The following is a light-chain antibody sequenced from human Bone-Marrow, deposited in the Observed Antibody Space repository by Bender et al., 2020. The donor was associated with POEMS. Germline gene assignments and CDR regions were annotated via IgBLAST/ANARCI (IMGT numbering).Light chain of an antibody. CDR1: SSDVGGYNF. CDR3: CSYAGIYTSR. J-gene: IGLJ2*01. CDR2: DVT. V-gene: IGLV2-11*01. Sequence: QSALTQPASVSGSPGQSITISCTGTSSDVGGYNFVSWYQQHPGKAPKLMIYDVTERPSGVPDRFSGSKSDNTTASLTISGLRAEDEADYFCCSYAGIYTSRFGGGTKLTVL.